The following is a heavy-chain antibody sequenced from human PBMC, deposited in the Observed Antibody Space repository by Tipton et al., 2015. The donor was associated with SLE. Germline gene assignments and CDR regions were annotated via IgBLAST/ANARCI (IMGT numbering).Heavy chain of an antibody. V-gene: IGHV3-30*04. CDR1: GFTFSNYA. CDR3: AGELLDYLDF. CDR2: ISYDGSNK. Sequence: SLRLSCAASGFTFSNYAMHWVRQAPGKGLEWVAVISYDGSNKYYANSVKGRFTISRDNSKNTLYLQMNSLRVEDTAVYYCAGELLDYLDFWGQGPLVTVSS. J-gene: IGHJ4*02. D-gene: IGHD1-26*01.